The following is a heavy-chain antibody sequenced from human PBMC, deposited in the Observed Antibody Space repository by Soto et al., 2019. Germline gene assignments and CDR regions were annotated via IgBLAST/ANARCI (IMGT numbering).Heavy chain of an antibody. CDR3: ARAPTTVTTAYYFDF. V-gene: IGHV3-30-3*01. Sequence: QVQLVESGGGVVQPGRSLRLSCAASGFTFSSYAMHWVRQAPGKGLEWVAVISYDGNNKYYADSVKGRFTISRDNSKKTLYLQMNSLRAEDTAVYYCARAPTTVTTAYYFDFWGQGTLVTVSS. CDR1: GFTFSSYA. CDR2: ISYDGNNK. J-gene: IGHJ4*02. D-gene: IGHD4-17*01.